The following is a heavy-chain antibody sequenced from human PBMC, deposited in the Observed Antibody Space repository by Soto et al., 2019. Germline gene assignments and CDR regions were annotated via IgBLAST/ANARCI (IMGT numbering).Heavy chain of an antibody. CDR3: VRPNFGALTHFDF. J-gene: IGHJ4*02. CDR2: IFPGDSDT. D-gene: IGHD3-16*01. V-gene: IGHV5-51*01. Sequence: PGESLKISCKAIGYTFTNYCIGLVLQTPGKGLDWMGIIFPGDSDTRYNPSFEGQVTVSADESISTAYLQWNTLKASDTAMYYCVRPNFGALTHFDFWGQGTLVTVSS. CDR1: GYTFTNYC.